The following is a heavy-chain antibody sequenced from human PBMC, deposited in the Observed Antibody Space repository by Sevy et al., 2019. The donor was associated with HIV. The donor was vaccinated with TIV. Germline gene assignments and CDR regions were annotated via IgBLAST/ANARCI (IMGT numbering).Heavy chain of an antibody. J-gene: IGHJ2*01. CDR3: ARAGMAAIRRFDL. Sequence: TLSLTCTVSGGSISTGGYYWSWIRQRPGKGLEWIGYIYYSGSTYYNPFLKSQFSMSVDTSENQFFLKLGSVNAADTAVYYCARAGMAAIRRFDLWGPGTLVTVSS. V-gene: IGHV4-31*01. D-gene: IGHD6-19*01. CDR1: GGSISTGGYY. CDR2: IYYSGST.